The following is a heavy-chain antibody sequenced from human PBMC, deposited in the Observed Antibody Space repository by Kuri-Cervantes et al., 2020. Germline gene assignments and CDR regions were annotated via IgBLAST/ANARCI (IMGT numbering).Heavy chain of an antibody. CDR3: AKERYGDYGHYFDY. J-gene: IGHJ4*02. CDR2: ISYDGSNK. V-gene: IGHV3-30-3*01. Sequence: GESLKISCAASGFTFSSYAMHWVRQAPGKGLEWVAVISYDGSNKYYADSVEGRFTISRDNSKNTLYLQMNSLRAEDTAVYYCAKERYGDYGHYFDYWGQGTLVTVSS. CDR1: GFTFSSYA. D-gene: IGHD4-17*01.